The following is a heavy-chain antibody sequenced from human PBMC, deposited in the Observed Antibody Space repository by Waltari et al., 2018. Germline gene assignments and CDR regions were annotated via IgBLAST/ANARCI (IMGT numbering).Heavy chain of an antibody. CDR1: GFTFSSYW. CDR3: ARDSLYYYDSSGLEY. Sequence: EVQLVESGGGLVQPGGSLRLSCAASGFTFSSYWMSWVRQAPGKGREWVANIKQEGSEKYYVDSVKGRFTISRDNAKNSLYLQMNSLRAEDTAVYYCARDSLYYYDSSGLEYWGQGTLVTVSS. J-gene: IGHJ4*02. CDR2: IKQEGSEK. V-gene: IGHV3-7*03. D-gene: IGHD3-22*01.